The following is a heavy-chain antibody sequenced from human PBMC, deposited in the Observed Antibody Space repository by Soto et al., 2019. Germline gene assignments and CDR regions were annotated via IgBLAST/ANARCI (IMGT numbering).Heavy chain of an antibody. J-gene: IGHJ6*02. CDR1: GGTFSSYA. Sequence: SVKVSCKASGGTFSSYAISWVRQAPGQGLEWMGGIIPIFGTANYAQKFQGRVTITADESTSTAYMELSSLRSEDTAVYYCASLGYCSSTSCYYYGMDVWGQGTTVTVSS. V-gene: IGHV1-69*13. D-gene: IGHD2-2*01. CDR3: ASLGYCSSTSCYYYGMDV. CDR2: IIPIFGTA.